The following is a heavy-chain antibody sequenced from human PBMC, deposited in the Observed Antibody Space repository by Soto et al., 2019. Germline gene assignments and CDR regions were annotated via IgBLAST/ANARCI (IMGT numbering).Heavy chain of an antibody. CDR2: IIPIFGTA. CDR1: GGTFSSYA. Sequence: GASVKVSCKASGGTFSSYAISWVRQAPGQGFEWMGGIIPIFGTANYAQKFQGRVTITADESTSTAYMELSSLRSEDTAVYYCARERYPHYDGKHYFDYWGQGTLVTVSS. D-gene: IGHD3-16*01. V-gene: IGHV1-69*13. J-gene: IGHJ4*02. CDR3: ARERYPHYDGKHYFDY.